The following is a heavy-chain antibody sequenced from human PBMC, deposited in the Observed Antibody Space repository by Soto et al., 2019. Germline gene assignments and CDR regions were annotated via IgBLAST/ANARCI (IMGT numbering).Heavy chain of an antibody. CDR1: GFTFSMYW. Sequence: PGGSLRLSCAASGFTFSMYWMHWVRQVPGKGPEWVSRINDDGSSTNYADSVKGRFTISRDNAKNTLYLQMNALRAEDTAVYYCTRGHRSTSTGTGDFWGQGTLVTVSS. V-gene: IGHV3-74*01. J-gene: IGHJ4*02. D-gene: IGHD1-1*01. CDR3: TRGHRSTSTGTGDF. CDR2: INDDGSST.